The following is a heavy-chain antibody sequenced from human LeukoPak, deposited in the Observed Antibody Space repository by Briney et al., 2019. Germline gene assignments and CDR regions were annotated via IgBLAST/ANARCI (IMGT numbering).Heavy chain of an antibody. CDR2: ISGSGGST. V-gene: IGHV3-23*01. J-gene: IGHJ4*02. D-gene: IGHD1-26*01. CDR1: GFTFSSYA. Sequence: GGSLRLSCAASGFTFSSYAMSWVRQAPGKGLEWVSAISGSGGSTYYADSVKGRFTISRDNSKNTLYLQMDSLRAEDKAVYYCAKGYSGSSRGGYYFDYWGQGTLVTVSS. CDR3: AKGYSGSSRGGYYFDY.